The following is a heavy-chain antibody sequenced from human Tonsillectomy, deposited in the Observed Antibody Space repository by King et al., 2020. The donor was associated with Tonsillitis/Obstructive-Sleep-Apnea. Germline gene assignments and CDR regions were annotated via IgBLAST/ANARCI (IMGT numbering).Heavy chain of an antibody. CDR3: ARDDVVGRYIDS. D-gene: IGHD1-14*01. CDR2: INSSSDFT. V-gene: IGHV1-46*01. CDR1: GYTFTWYD. J-gene: IGHJ4*02. Sequence: QLVQSGAEVKTPGASVKVSCKASGYTFTWYDIHWVRKARGQGLEGMGIINSSSDFTTYAQKFQGRVTMTTDTAASTVYLVLSSLRSEDTAVYYCARDDVVGRYIDSWGQGTLVTVSS.